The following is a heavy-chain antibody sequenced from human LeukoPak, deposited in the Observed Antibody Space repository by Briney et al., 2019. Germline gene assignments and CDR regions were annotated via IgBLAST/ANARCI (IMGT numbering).Heavy chain of an antibody. CDR3: ARVLRFLEWLSYNWFDP. J-gene: IGHJ5*02. V-gene: IGHV4-34*01. CDR2: INHSGST. CDR1: GGSFSGYY. Sequence: SETLSLTCAVYGGSFSGYYWSWIRQPPGKGLEWIGGINHSGSTNYNPSLKSRVTISVDTSKNQFSLKLSSVTAADTAVYYCARVLRFLEWLSYNWFDPWGQGTLVTVSS. D-gene: IGHD3-3*01.